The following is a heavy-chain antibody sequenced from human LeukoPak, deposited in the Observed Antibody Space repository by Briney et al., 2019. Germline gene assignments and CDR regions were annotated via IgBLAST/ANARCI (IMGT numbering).Heavy chain of an antibody. Sequence: SETLSLTCTVSGGSISSSSYYWGWIRQPPGKGLEWIGSIYYSGSTYYNPSLKSRVTISVDTSKNQFSLKLSSVTAADTAVYYCARMGDGYSPDYWGQGTLVTVSS. D-gene: IGHD5-24*01. J-gene: IGHJ4*02. V-gene: IGHV4-39*07. CDR3: ARMGDGYSPDY. CDR1: GGSISSSSYY. CDR2: IYYSGST.